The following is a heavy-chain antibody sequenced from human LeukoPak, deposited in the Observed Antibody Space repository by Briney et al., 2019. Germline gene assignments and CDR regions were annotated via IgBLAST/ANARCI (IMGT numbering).Heavy chain of an antibody. J-gene: IGHJ4*02. V-gene: IGHV3-48*01. CDR3: ARGLVVVSGGDY. CDR2: IDSTGAI. CDR1: GFSFNIYA. D-gene: IGHD2-21*02. Sequence: GGSLRLSCAASGFSFNIYAMKWVRQAPGKGLEWVSYIDSTGAIYYADSVKGRFTISRDNAKNSLYLQMNSLRAEDTAVYYCARGLVVVSGGDYWGQGTLVTVSS.